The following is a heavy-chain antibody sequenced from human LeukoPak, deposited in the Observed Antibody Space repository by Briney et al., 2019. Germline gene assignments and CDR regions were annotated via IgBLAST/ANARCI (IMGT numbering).Heavy chain of an antibody. J-gene: IGHJ4*02. V-gene: IGHV3-33*01. CDR2: IWYDGSNK. CDR3: ARDVRVGFGELLSEDPDY. D-gene: IGHD3-10*01. CDR1: GFSFSTYG. Sequence: QPGRSLRLSCAASGFSFSTYGMHWVRQAPGKGLEWVALIWYDGSNKYYADSVKGRFTISRDNLKSTLFLQMSSLRAEDTAVYYCARDVRVGFGELLSEDPDYWGQGTLVTVSS.